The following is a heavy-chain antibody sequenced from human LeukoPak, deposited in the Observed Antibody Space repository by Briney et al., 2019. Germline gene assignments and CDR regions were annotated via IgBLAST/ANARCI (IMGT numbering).Heavy chain of an antibody. Sequence: SETLSLTCTVSGGSISSSSYYWGWIRQPPGKGLEWIGSIYSSGSTYYNASLQSRVTISIDTSKNQFSLRLNSVTAADTAMYYCAKSGGYGLIDYWGQGTRVTVSS. D-gene: IGHD1-26*01. V-gene: IGHV4-39*01. CDR3: AKSGGYGLIDY. J-gene: IGHJ4*02. CDR1: GGSISSSSYY. CDR2: IYSSGST.